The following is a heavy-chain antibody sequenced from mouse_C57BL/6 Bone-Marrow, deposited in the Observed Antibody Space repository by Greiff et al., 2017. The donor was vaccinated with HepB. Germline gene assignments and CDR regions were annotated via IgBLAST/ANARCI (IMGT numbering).Heavy chain of an antibody. CDR1: GYTFTDYN. Sequence: VQLQQSGPELVKPGASVKMSCKASGYTFTDYNMHWVKQSHGKSLEWIGYINPNNGGTSYNQKFKGKATLTVNKSSSTAYMELRSLTSEDSAVYYCARFYYYGSSYRYFDYWGQGTTLTVSS. J-gene: IGHJ2*01. D-gene: IGHD1-1*01. CDR2: INPNNGGT. V-gene: IGHV1-22*01. CDR3: ARFYYYGSSYRYFDY.